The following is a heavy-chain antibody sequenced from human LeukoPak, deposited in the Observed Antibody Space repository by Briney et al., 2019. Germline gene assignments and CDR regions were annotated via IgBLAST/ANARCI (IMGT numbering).Heavy chain of an antibody. CDR1: GGSFSGYY. J-gene: IGHJ5*02. CDR2: INHSGST. Sequence: KPSETLSLTCAVYGGSFSGYYWSWIRQPPGKGLEWIGEINHSGSTNYNPSLKSRVTISVDTSKNQFSLKLSSVTAADTAVYYCARGNYDYVWGSYRSGRWFDPWGQGTLVTVSS. V-gene: IGHV4-34*01. D-gene: IGHD3-16*02. CDR3: ARGNYDYVWGSYRSGRWFDP.